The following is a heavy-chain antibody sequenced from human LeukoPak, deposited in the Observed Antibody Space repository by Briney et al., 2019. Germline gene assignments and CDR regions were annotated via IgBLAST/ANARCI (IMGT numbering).Heavy chain of an antibody. CDR2: INHSGST. V-gene: IGHV4-34*01. J-gene: IGHJ4*02. CDR3: ARTTVVTPGEYGFDY. Sequence: SETLSLTCAVYGGSFSGYYWSWVRQPPGKGLEWDGEINHSGSTNYNPSLKSRVTISVDTSKNQFSLKLSSVTAADTAVYYCARTTVVTPGEYGFDYWGQGTLVTVSS. CDR1: GGSFSGYY. D-gene: IGHD4-23*01.